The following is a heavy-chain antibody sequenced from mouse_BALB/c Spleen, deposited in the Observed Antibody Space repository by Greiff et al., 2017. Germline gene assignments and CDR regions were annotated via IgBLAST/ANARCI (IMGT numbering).Heavy chain of an antibody. CDR1: GYTFTSYW. CDR2: INPSNGRT. V-gene: IGHV1S81*02. Sequence: QVQLQQPGAELVKPGASVKLSCKASGYTFTSYWMHWVKQRPGQGLEWIGEINPSNGRTNYNEKFKSKATLTVDKTSSTAYMQLSSLTSEDSAVYYCARGRDGFRHSEAWFAYWGQGTLVTVSA. D-gene: IGHD2-3*01. J-gene: IGHJ3*01. CDR3: ARGRDGFRHSEAWFAY.